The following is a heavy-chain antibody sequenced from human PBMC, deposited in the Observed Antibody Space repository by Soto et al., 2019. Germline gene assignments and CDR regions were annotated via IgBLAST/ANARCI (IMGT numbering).Heavy chain of an antibody. CDR2: INSDGSST. CDR1: GFTFSSYW. D-gene: IGHD3-3*01. V-gene: IGHV3-74*01. CDR3: ARGDFREDYMDV. J-gene: IGHJ6*03. Sequence: GSLRLSCAASGFTFSSYWMHWVRQAPGKGLVWVSRINSDGSSTSYADSVKGRFTISRDNAKNTLYLQMNSLRAEDTAVYYCARGDFREDYMDVWGKGTTVTVSS.